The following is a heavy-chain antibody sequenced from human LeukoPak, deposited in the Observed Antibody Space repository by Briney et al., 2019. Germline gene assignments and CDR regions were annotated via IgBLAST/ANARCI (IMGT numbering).Heavy chain of an antibody. CDR1: GYTFTSYD. CDR3: ARVKRFLEWLNPRVDYYGMDV. Sequence: ASVKVSCKASGYTFTSYDINWVRQATGQGLEWMGWMNPNSGNTGYAQKFQGRVTMTRNTSISTAYMELSGLRSEDTAVYYCARVKRFLEWLNPRVDYYGMDVWGQGTTVTVSS. CDR2: MNPNSGNT. D-gene: IGHD3-3*01. J-gene: IGHJ6*02. V-gene: IGHV1-8*01.